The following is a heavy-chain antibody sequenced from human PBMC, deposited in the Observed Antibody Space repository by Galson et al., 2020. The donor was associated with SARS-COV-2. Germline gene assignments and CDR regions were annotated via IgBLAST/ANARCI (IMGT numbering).Heavy chain of an antibody. J-gene: IGHJ4*02. Sequence: LRLSCTVSGVSVISGGNYWTWIRQHPGKGLEWIGHIFSSVTTYYSPSLKSRVTISVDTSQNQFSLRLSSVTAADTAVYYCARGRFYDSTGYSTSYYFDSWGQGTLVTVSS. V-gene: IGHV4-31*03. CDR2: IFSSVTT. CDR1: GVSVISGGNY. D-gene: IGHD3-22*01. CDR3: ARGRFYDSTGYSTSYYFDS.